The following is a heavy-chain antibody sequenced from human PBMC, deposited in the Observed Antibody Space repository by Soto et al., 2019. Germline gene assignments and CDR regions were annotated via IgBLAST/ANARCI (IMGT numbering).Heavy chain of an antibody. CDR3: ASTRYTAMGYYYYYGMDV. CDR2: IIPIIGTA. J-gene: IGHJ6*02. CDR1: GYTFTSYG. V-gene: IGHV1-69*13. D-gene: IGHD5-18*01. Sequence: GASVKVSCKASGYTFTSYGISWVRQAPGQGLEWMGGIIPIIGTANYAQKFQGRVTITADESTSTAYMELSSLRSEDTAVYYCASTRYTAMGYYYYYGMDVWGQGTTVTVSS.